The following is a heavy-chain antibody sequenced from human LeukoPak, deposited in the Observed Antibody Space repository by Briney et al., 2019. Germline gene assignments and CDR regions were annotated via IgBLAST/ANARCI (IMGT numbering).Heavy chain of an antibody. Sequence: GGSLRLSCAASGFTFSSYAMGWVRQAPGKGLEWLSTISGSGDTTYYADSVKGRFTIPRDESKNTLYLQMHGLRAEDTAVYYCAKDRANIEPVSHFDSWGQGTLVTVSS. J-gene: IGHJ4*02. CDR2: ISGSGDTT. CDR3: AKDRANIEPVSHFDS. V-gene: IGHV3-23*01. D-gene: IGHD2-2*01. CDR1: GFTFSSYA.